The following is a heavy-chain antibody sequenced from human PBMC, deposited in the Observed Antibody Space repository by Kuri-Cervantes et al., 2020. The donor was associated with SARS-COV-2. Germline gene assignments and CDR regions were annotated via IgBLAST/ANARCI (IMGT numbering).Heavy chain of an antibody. CDR3: AKDGSTSGSYAY. CDR2: ISGSCGST. Sequence: GGSLRLSSAASGFTFSSYAMSWVRQAPGKGLEWVSAISGSCGSTYYADSVKGRFTISRDNSKNTLYLQMNSLRAEDTAVYYCAKDGSTSGSYAYWGQGTLVTVSS. CDR1: GFTFSSYA. V-gene: IGHV3-23*01. D-gene: IGHD1-26*01. J-gene: IGHJ4*02.